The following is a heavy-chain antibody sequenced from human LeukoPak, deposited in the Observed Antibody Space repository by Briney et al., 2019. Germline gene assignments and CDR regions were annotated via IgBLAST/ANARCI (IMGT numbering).Heavy chain of an antibody. J-gene: IGHJ4*02. V-gene: IGHV3-30-3*01. CDR1: GFTFSSYA. Sequence: GGSLRLSCAASGFTFSSYAMHWVRQAPGKGLEWVAVISYDGSNKYYADSVKGRFTISRDNSKNTLYLQMNSLRAEDTAVYYCARGTRSGRYLVYWGQGTLVTVSS. CDR3: ARGTRSGRYLVY. CDR2: ISYDGSNK. D-gene: IGHD6-19*01.